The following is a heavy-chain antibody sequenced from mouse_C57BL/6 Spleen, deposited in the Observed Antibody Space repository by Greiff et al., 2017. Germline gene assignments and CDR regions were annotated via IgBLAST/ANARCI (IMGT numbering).Heavy chain of an antibody. D-gene: IGHD1-1*01. Sequence: QVQLQQSGPELVKPGASVKISCKASGYAFSSSWMNWVKPRPGKGLEWIGRIYPGDGDTTYNGKFKGKATLTADKSASTAYMQLSSLTSEDSAVYFCARSYYYGSSPYYYAMDDWGQGTSVTVSS. CDR1: GYAFSSSW. CDR3: ARSYYYGSSPYYYAMDD. CDR2: IYPGDGDT. V-gene: IGHV1-82*01. J-gene: IGHJ4*01.